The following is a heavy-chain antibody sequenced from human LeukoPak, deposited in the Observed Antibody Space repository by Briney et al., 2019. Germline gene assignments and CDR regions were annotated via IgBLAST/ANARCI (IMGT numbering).Heavy chain of an antibody. D-gene: IGHD2-15*01. J-gene: IGHJ4*02. CDR2: INPSGGTT. V-gene: IGHV1-46*01. Sequence: ASVKVPCKASGYTFTSYLIHWVRQAPGQGLEWMGIINPSGGTTTYAQKIQGRVTMTRDTSTSTVYMELSSLKSEDTAVYYCARRGYCTGDSCYSGGFDYWGQGTLVTVSS. CDR1: GYTFTSYL. CDR3: ARRGYCTGDSCYSGGFDY.